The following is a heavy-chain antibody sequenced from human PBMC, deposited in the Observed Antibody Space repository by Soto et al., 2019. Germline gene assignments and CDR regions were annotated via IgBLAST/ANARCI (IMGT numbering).Heavy chain of an antibody. Sequence: QVQLVQSGAEVKKPGSSVKVSCKASGGTFSSYAISWVRQAPGQGLEWMGGIIPIFGTANYAQKFQGRITITAEEPTSTAHMHLSSRRSEETGVDYIERGKQVLVAASPTRYHYYCMDVWGQGTTVTVSS. V-gene: IGHV1-69*12. CDR1: GGTFSSYA. D-gene: IGHD2-15*01. CDR2: IIPIFGTA. J-gene: IGHJ6*02. CDR3: ERGKQVLVAASPTRYHYYCMDV.